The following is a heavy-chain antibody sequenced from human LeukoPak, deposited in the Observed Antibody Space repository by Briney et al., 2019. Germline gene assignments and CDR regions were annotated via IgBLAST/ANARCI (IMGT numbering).Heavy chain of an antibody. V-gene: IGHV3-23*01. CDR2: ISGSGGST. CDR3: AKSGWAGAPYGSGSYEARWYYYYYMDV. Sequence: PGGSLRLSCTVSGFTVSSNSMSWVRQAPGKGLEWVSAISGSGGSTYYADSVKGRFTISRDNSKNTLYLQMNSLRAEDTAVYYCAKSGWAGAPYGSGSYEARWYYYYYMDVWGKGTTVTISS. CDR1: GFTVSSNS. D-gene: IGHD3-10*01. J-gene: IGHJ6*03.